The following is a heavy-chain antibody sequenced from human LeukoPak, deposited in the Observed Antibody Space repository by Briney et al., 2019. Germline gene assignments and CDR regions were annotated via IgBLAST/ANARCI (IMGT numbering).Heavy chain of an antibody. CDR3: ARGRGKQQLVAYYYMDV. V-gene: IGHV1-69*05. D-gene: IGHD6-13*01. J-gene: IGHJ6*03. CDR1: GYTFTSYG. CDR2: IIPIFGTA. Sequence: SVKVSCKASGYTFTSYGISWVRQAPGQGLEWMGGIIPIFGTANYAQKFQGRVTITTDESTSTAYMELSSLRSEDTAVYYCARGRGKQQLVAYYYMDVWGKGTTVTVSS.